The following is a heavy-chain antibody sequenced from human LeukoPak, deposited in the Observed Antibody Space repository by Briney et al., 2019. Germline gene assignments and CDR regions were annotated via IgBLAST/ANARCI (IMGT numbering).Heavy chain of an antibody. V-gene: IGHV4-34*01. CDR2: IDHSGST. Sequence: SETLSLTCAVYGGSFSGYYWSWLRQPPGGGLDWIGEIDHSGSTNYNPSLKSRVTVSVDTSRNQWSLKLSSVTAADTAVYYCARQLEWGGYFDYWGQGILVTVSS. CDR1: GGSFSGYY. CDR3: ARQLEWGGYFDY. J-gene: IGHJ4*02. D-gene: IGHD2-8*01.